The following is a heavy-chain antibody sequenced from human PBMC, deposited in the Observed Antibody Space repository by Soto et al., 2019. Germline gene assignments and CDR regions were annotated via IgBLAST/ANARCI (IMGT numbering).Heavy chain of an antibody. J-gene: IGHJ4*02. Sequence: EVQLVESGGGLVQPGGSLRLSCAASGFTFRSYEMNWVRQAPGKGLEWISYISSSGTTTYYADSVKGRFTISRDNANNSLVLQTSSLRAEDTAVYYCARDPALLYVYWLGYFFDYWGQGPLVTVSS. CDR3: ARDPALLYVYWLGYFFDY. V-gene: IGHV3-48*03. D-gene: IGHD3-9*01. CDR1: GFTFRSYE. CDR2: ISSSGTTT.